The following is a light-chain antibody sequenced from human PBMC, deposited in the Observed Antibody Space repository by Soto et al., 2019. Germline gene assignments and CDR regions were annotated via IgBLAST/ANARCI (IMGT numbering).Light chain of an antibody. Sequence: EIVLTQSPGTLSLSPGERATLSCRASQSVSNNYLAWYQQKPGQAPRLLIYGASRRAPGIPDRFSASGSGTDFTLTISRLEPEDFAVYYCHQYGSSPTTLGQGTKVDIK. J-gene: IGKJ1*01. CDR2: GAS. CDR3: HQYGSSPTT. CDR1: QSVSNNY. V-gene: IGKV3-20*01.